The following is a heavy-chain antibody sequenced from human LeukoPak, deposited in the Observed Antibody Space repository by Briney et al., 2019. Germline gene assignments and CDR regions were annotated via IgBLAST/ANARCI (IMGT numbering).Heavy chain of an antibody. CDR1: GGSINGHY. Sequence: ETLSLTCTVSGGSINGHYWTWIRQSTGKGLEWIGRLHTNEETIYNPSFKSRVTMSRDTSTNQFSLKLTSVTAADTAVYYCTRESVAVGTRYFDYWGQGILVTVPS. V-gene: IGHV4-4*07. CDR3: TRESVAVGTRYFDY. D-gene: IGHD4-23*01. CDR2: LHTNEET. J-gene: IGHJ4*02.